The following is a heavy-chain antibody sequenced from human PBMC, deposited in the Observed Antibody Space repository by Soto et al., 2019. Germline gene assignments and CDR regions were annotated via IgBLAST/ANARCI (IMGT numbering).Heavy chain of an antibody. Sequence: PSETLSLTCTVSGGSISSSNYYWGWIRQPPGKGLEWIGTIYYSGSTYYNPSLKSRVTISIDRSKNQFSLKLSSVTAADTAVYYCARHSGDFWSGYYPDYFDYWGQGTLVTVSS. CDR3: ARHSGDFWSGYYPDYFDY. D-gene: IGHD3-3*01. V-gene: IGHV4-39*01. CDR2: IYYSGST. CDR1: GGSISSSNYY. J-gene: IGHJ4*02.